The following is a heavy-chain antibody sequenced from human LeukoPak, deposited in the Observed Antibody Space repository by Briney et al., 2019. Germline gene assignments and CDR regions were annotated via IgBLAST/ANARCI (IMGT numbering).Heavy chain of an antibody. CDR2: ISYDGSNK. J-gene: IGHJ4*02. Sequence: GGSLRLSCAASGFTFSSYAMHWVRQAPGKGLEWVAVISYDGSNKYYADSVKGRFTIPRDNSKNTLYLQMNSLRAEDTAVYYCARINSSSWIPPLDYWGQGTLVTVSS. CDR3: ARINSSSWIPPLDY. D-gene: IGHD6-13*01. CDR1: GFTFSSYA. V-gene: IGHV3-30*04.